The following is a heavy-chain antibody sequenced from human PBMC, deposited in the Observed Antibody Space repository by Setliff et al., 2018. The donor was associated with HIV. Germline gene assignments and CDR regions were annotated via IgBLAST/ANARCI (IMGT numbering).Heavy chain of an antibody. CDR1: GGSFSDYA. Sequence: SVKVSCKASGGSFSDYAINWVRQAPGQGLEWVGGIIPLFGTANYAQKFLGRVTITADEATITAYMRLSSLRSDDTAVYYCARPGGTSQYHYYMDVWG. CDR3: ARPGGTSQYHYYMDV. CDR2: IIPLFGTA. D-gene: IGHD3-16*01. V-gene: IGHV1-69*13. J-gene: IGHJ6*03.